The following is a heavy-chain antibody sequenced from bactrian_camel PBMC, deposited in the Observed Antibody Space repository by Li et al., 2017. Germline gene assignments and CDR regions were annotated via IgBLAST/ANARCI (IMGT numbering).Heavy chain of an antibody. CDR2: INWSGDRT. V-gene: IGHV3S42*01. CDR1: GYTYISYC. D-gene: IGHD6*01. Sequence: VQLVESGGASVQAGGSLRLSCRVSGYTYISYCVAWIRQASGKGLEWVSGINWSGDRTRQAASVEGRFTISRDNAKNTLYLQMTSLQPEDTAMYYCACDAGSWSSWARGPRSPSP. J-gene: IGHJ4*01.